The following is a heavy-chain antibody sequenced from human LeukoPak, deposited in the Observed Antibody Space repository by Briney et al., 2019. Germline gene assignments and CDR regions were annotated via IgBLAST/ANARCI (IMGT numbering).Heavy chain of an antibody. Sequence: PGGSLRLSCAASGFTFDDYAMHWVRQAPGKGLEWVSGISWNSGSIGYADSVKGRFTISRDNAKNSLYLQMNSLRAEDTALYYCAKDSSGYVGYFDYWGQGTLVTVSS. J-gene: IGHJ4*02. V-gene: IGHV3-9*01. CDR1: GFTFDDYA. CDR3: AKDSSGYVGYFDY. CDR2: ISWNSGSI. D-gene: IGHD3-22*01.